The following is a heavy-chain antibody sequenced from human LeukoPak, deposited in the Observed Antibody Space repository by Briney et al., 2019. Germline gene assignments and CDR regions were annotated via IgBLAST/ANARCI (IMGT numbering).Heavy chain of an antibody. CDR2: INWNGSIT. CDR1: GFIFDDYG. D-gene: IGHD6-13*01. V-gene: IGHV3-20*04. J-gene: IGHJ4*02. CDR3: ARVYLSQQLVPGLDY. Sequence: PGRSLRLSCAASGFIFDDYGMSWVRQAPGKGLEWVSGINWNGSITGYADSVKGRFTISRDNAKNSLYLQMNSLRAEDTALYYCARVYLSQQLVPGLDYWGQGTLVTVSS.